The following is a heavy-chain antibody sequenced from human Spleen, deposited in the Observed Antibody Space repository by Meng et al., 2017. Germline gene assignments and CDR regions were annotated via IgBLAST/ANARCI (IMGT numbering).Heavy chain of an antibody. V-gene: IGHV4-34*01. Sequence: GSLRLSCAVYGGSFSGYYWSWIRQPPGKGLEWIGEINHSGSTNYNPSLKSRVTISVDTSKNQFSLKLSSVTAADTAVYYCARGGRGSGWYGVGFDYWGQGTLVTVSS. CDR1: GGSFSGYY. CDR2: INHSGST. J-gene: IGHJ4*02. D-gene: IGHD6-19*01. CDR3: ARGGRGSGWYGVGFDY.